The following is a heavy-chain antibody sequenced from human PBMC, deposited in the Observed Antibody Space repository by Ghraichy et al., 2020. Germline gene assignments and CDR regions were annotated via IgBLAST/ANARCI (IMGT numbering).Heavy chain of an antibody. CDR3: AREKQPGGAAAGTGY. V-gene: IGHV3-7*01. J-gene: IGHJ4*02. D-gene: IGHD6-25*01. Sequence: GGSLRLSCEASGFTFGSYWMNWVRQAPGKGLEWVANIKQEGGETYYVDSVNGRFTISRDNAKNSLYLQMNSLRVEDTAVYYCAREKQPGGAAAGTGYWGQGTLVTVSS. CDR2: IKQEGGET. CDR1: GFTFGSYW.